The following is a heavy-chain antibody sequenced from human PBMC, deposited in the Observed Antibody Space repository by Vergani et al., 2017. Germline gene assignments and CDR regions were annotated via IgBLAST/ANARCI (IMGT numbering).Heavy chain of an antibody. V-gene: IGHV3-30*18. J-gene: IGHJ4*02. CDR1: GFTFSSYG. CDR2: ISYDGSNK. D-gene: IGHD3-10*01. CDR3: AKDRGKEAGPISYYFDY. Sequence: QVQLVESGGGVVQPGRSLRLSCAASGFTFSSYGMHWVRQAPGKGLEWVAVISYDGSNKYYADSVKGRFTISRDNSKNTLYLQMNSLRAEDTAVYYCAKDRGKEAGPISYYFDYWGQGTLVTVSS.